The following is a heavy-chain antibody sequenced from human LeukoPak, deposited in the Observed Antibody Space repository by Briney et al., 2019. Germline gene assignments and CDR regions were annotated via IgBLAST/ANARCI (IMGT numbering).Heavy chain of an antibody. CDR2: INPSGGRT. Sequence: ASVKVSCKASGYAFSSYYMHWVRQAPGQGLEWMGIINPSGGRTSYAQKFQGRVTMTRDTSTSTVYMELSSLRAEDTAVYHCARKGGSAWYEDAFDIWGQGTMVTVSS. CDR3: ARKGGSAWYEDAFDI. J-gene: IGHJ3*02. V-gene: IGHV1-46*01. CDR1: GYAFSSYY. D-gene: IGHD6-19*01.